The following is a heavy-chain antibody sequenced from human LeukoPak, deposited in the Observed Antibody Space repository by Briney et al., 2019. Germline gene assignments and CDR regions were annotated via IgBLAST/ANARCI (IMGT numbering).Heavy chain of an antibody. D-gene: IGHD2-21*02. Sequence: ASVKVSCKASGYTFTGYYMHWVRQAPGQGLEWMGWINPNSGGTNYAQKFQGRVTMPRDTSISTAYMELSRLRSDDTAVYYCARDPAYCGGDCYSLGYWGQGTLVTVSS. J-gene: IGHJ4*02. CDR1: GYTFTGYY. CDR2: INPNSGGT. V-gene: IGHV1-2*02. CDR3: ARDPAYCGGDCYSLGY.